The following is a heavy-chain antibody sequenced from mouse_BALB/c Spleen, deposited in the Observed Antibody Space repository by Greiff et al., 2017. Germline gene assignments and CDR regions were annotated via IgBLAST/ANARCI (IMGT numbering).Heavy chain of an antibody. CDR1: GFTFSSYT. V-gene: IGHV5-9*03. CDR2: ISSGGGNT. Sequence: EVNLVESGGGLVKPGGSLKLSCAASGFTFSSYTMSWVRQTPEKRLEWGATISSGGGNTYYPDSVKGRITLSRDNAKNNLYLQMSSLSTEDTALYYCARVITTVEWFDYWGQGTMVTVSA. CDR3: ARVITTVEWFDY. J-gene: IGHJ3*01. D-gene: IGHD1-1*01.